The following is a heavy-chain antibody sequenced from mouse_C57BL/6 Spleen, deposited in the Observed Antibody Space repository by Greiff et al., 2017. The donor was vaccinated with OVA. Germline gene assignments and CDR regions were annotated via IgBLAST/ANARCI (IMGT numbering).Heavy chain of an antibody. CDR2: INPSNGGT. V-gene: IGHV1-53*01. CDR3: ARSRELGYDND. Sequence: QVQLQQPGTELVKPGASVKLSCKASGYTFTSYWLHWVKQRPGPGLEWIGNINPSNGGTNYNEKFQSKATLTVDKSSSTAYMQLSSLTSEDSAVYYGARSRELGYDNDWGQGTTLTVSS. J-gene: IGHJ2*01. CDR1: GYTFTSYW. D-gene: IGHD2-2*01.